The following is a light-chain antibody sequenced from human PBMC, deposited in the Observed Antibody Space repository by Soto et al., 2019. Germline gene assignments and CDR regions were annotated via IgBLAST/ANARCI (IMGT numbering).Light chain of an antibody. Sequence: DIQMTQSPSSLSASVGDRVTITCRASQGISNFLAWYQQKPGKVPKLLISAASNLQSGVPSRFSGSGSGTDFTLTITSLQPEDVATYYCQKYSSVITFGQGTRLEIK. CDR1: QGISNF. V-gene: IGKV1-27*01. J-gene: IGKJ5*01. CDR2: AAS. CDR3: QKYSSVIT.